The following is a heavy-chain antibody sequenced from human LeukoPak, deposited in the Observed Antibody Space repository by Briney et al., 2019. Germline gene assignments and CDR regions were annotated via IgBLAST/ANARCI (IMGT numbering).Heavy chain of an antibody. D-gene: IGHD3-22*01. CDR1: GFTVSSNY. CDR3: AREAYDSSSYYVADAFDI. V-gene: IGHV3-66*01. J-gene: IGHJ3*02. CDR2: IYSGGST. Sequence: GGSLRLSCAASGFTVSSNYMTWVRQASGKGLEWVSLIYSGGSTFYADSVRGRFTISRDNSKNTLYLQKNSLRVEDTAVYYCAREAYDSSSYYVADAFDIWGQGTMVTVSS.